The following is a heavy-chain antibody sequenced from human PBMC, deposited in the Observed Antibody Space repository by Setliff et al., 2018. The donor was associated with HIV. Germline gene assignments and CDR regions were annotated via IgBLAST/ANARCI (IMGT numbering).Heavy chain of an antibody. CDR2: ISGSGGST. J-gene: IGHJ4*02. CDR3: ARQYVRGYSYGQPLALYFFDY. Sequence: GGSLRLSCAASGFTFSSYAMSWVRQAPGKGLEWVSAISGSGGSTYYADSVKGRFTISRDNSKNTLYLQMNSLRAEDTAVYYCARQYVRGYSYGQPLALYFFDYWGQGTLVTVSS. D-gene: IGHD5-18*01. V-gene: IGHV3-23*01. CDR1: GFTFSSYA.